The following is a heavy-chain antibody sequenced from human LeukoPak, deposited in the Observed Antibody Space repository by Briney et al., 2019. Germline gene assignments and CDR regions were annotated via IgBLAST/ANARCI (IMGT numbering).Heavy chain of an antibody. D-gene: IGHD1-26*01. CDR2: IYYSGST. Sequence: SETLSLTCTVSGGSISSYYWSWIRQPPGKGLEWIGYIYYSGSTNYNPSLKSRVTTSVDTSKNQFSLNLRSVTAADTAVYYCARGQWELPFWGQGTLVTVSS. CDR3: ARGQWELPF. V-gene: IGHV4-59*12. J-gene: IGHJ4*02. CDR1: GGSISSYY.